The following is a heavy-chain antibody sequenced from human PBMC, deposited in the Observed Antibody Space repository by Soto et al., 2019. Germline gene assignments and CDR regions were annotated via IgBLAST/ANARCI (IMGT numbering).Heavy chain of an antibody. CDR3: AKERITMVRGVLRANDY. J-gene: IGHJ4*02. Sequence: EVQLLESGGGLVQPGGSLRLSCAASGFTFRSYAMSWVRQAPGKGLEWVSGISGNGDSTYYAESVKGRFTISRDNSKNILYLQMNSLRAEDTAVYYCAKERITMVRGVLRANDYWGQGTLVTVSS. CDR2: ISGNGDST. CDR1: GFTFRSYA. V-gene: IGHV3-23*01. D-gene: IGHD3-10*01.